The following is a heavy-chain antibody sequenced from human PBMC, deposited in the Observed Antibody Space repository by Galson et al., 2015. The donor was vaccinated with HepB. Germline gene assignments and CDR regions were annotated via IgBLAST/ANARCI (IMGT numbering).Heavy chain of an antibody. J-gene: IGHJ5*02. CDR3: TRRSGLRDSSSWWEWFDP. D-gene: IGHD6-13*01. CDR1: GGSFSGYY. CDR2: INHSGST. V-gene: IGHV4-34*01. Sequence: ETLSLTCAVYGGSFSGYYWSWIRQPPGKGLEWIGEINHSGSTNYNPSLKSRVTISVDTSKNQFSLKLSSVTAADTAVYYCTRRSGLRDSSSWWEWFDPWGQGTLVTVSS.